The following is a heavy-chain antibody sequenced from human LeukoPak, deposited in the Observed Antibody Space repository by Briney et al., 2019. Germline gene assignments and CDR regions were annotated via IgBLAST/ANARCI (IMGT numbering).Heavy chain of an antibody. CDR1: GASISSGRYY. J-gene: IGHJ4*02. CDR3: ARDLSGTGATTLAY. CDR2: IYASGST. D-gene: IGHD1-26*01. Sequence: SETPSLTCAVSGASISSGRYYWGWIRQPAGKGLEWIGRIYASGSTNYNPSLKSRVTISEDTAKNQFFLKLSSVTAADTAIYYCARDLSGTGATTLAYWGQGILVTVSS. V-gene: IGHV4-61*02.